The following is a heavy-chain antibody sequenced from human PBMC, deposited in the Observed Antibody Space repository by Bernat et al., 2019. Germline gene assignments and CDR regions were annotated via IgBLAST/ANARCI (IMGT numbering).Heavy chain of an antibody. D-gene: IGHD3-22*01. CDR3: ARGRYYFDSSGYIDC. J-gene: IGHJ4*02. Sequence: QVQLVESGGGVVQPGRSLRLSCAASGFTFNNYAMHWVRQAPGKGLEWLTLISYDGSDKYYADSVKDRFTISRDNSKNTMYLLMNSLGDADSAVYYCARGRYYFDSSGYIDCWGQGTLVTVSS. CDR2: ISYDGSDK. V-gene: IGHV3-30-3*01. CDR1: GFTFNNYA.